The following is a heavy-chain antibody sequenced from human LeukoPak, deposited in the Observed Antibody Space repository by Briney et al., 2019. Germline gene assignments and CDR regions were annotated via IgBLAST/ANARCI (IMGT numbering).Heavy chain of an antibody. V-gene: IGHV3-30*04. Sequence: GGSLRLSCAASGFTFSSYAMHWVRQAPGKGVEWVAAISYDGSNRYYADSVKGRFTISRDNSKNTLYLQMNSLRTEDTAVYYCVRLTAAGRRTDFDYWGQGTLVTVSS. CDR2: ISYDGSNR. J-gene: IGHJ4*02. D-gene: IGHD6-13*01. CDR3: VRLTAAGRRTDFDY. CDR1: GFTFSSYA.